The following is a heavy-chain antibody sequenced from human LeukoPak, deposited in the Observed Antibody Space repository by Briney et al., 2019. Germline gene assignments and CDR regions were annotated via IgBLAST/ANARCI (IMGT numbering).Heavy chain of an antibody. CDR1: GFTFGTHA. V-gene: IGHV3-30*03. J-gene: IGHJ6*02. Sequence: QPGMSLRLSCTASGFTFGTHAMHWVRQAPGKGLEWVAMISYHGRKKLYADSVKGRFSISRDNAENTLYLQMNSLRQDDTAVYYCARVASSSVTHYYYYGMDVWGPGTTVSVSS. D-gene: IGHD4-17*01. CDR2: ISYHGRKK. CDR3: ARVASSSVTHYYYYGMDV.